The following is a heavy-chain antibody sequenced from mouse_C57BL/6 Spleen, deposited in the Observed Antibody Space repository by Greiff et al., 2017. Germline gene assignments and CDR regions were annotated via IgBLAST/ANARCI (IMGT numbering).Heavy chain of an antibody. CDR3: ARRHCGSSLDD. CDR2: ILPNSGST. D-gene: IGHD1-1*01. Sequence: VQLQQSGAELVKPGASVKLSCKASGYTFTSYWMHWVKQRPGQGLEWIGMILPNSGSTNYNEKFKSKATLTVDKSSNTADMQLSSLTAEDSAVYYCARRHCGSSLDDWGQGTTLTVSS. J-gene: IGHJ2*01. CDR1: GYTFTSYW. V-gene: IGHV1-64*01.